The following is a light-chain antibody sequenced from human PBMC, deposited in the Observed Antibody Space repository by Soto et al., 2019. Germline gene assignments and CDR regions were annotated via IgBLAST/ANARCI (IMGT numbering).Light chain of an antibody. J-gene: IGLJ1*01. CDR2: KVT. V-gene: IGLV2-14*01. Sequence: QSALTQPASVSGSPGQSITISCTGTSSDVGGYAYVSWYQQYPGKVPKLLINKVTNRPSGVSYRFSGSKSGNTASLTISALLAEDEADYFCASSTSDSLYVFGTGTKVTVL. CDR1: SSDVGGYAY. CDR3: ASSTSDSLYV.